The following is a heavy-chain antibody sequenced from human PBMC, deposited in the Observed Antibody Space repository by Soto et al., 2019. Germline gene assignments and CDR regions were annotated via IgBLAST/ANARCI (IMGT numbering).Heavy chain of an antibody. Sequence: SETLSLTCTVSGGSISSGGYYWSWIRQHPGKGLEWIGYIYYSGSTYYNPSLKSRVTISVDTSKNQFSLKLSSVTAADTAVYYCARGGGGGGIFDYWGQGTLVTVSS. V-gene: IGHV4-31*03. J-gene: IGHJ4*02. D-gene: IGHD3-16*01. CDR2: IYYSGST. CDR1: GGSISSGGYY. CDR3: ARGGGGGGIFDY.